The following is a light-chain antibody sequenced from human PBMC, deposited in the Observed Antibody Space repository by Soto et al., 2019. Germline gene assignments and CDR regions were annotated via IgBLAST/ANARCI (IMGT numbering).Light chain of an antibody. CDR2: AAS. V-gene: IGKV1-39*01. Sequence: DIQMTQSPSSLSASVGDRVTITCRASQNISSYLNWYQQKPGKAPKVLIYAASSLRSGVPSRFSGSGSETDFTLTISSLQPEDFATYSCRQSYSTTWTFGQGTKVDIK. CDR1: QNISSY. J-gene: IGKJ1*01. CDR3: RQSYSTTWT.